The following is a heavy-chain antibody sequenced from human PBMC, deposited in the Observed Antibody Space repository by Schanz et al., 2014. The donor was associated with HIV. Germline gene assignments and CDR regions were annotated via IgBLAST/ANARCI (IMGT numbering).Heavy chain of an antibody. CDR2: IIPIYGAA. Sequence: QVQLVQSGAEVKMPGSSVKVSCKASGGTFNIYTISWVRQAPGQGLEWVGGIIPIYGAAHYAQKLQGRVSINADDATNTAYLELSRLSSDDTAVYYCARDSPVAAGTLDYWGQGTLVTVSS. J-gene: IGHJ4*02. CDR3: ARDSPVAAGTLDY. D-gene: IGHD6-13*01. V-gene: IGHV1-69*01. CDR1: GGTFNIYT.